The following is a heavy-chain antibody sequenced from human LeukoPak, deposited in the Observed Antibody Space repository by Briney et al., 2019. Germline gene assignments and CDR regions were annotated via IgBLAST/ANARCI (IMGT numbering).Heavy chain of an antibody. D-gene: IGHD6-19*01. CDR3: ARGAVASTEGFDY. CDR2: INHSGST. CDR1: GGSFSGYY. Sequence: SETLSLTCAVYGGSFSGYYWSWIRQPPGKGLEWIGEINHSGSTNYNPSLKSRVTISVDTSKNQFSLKLSSVTAADTAVYYCARGAVASTEGFDYWGQGTLVTVSS. J-gene: IGHJ4*02. V-gene: IGHV4-34*01.